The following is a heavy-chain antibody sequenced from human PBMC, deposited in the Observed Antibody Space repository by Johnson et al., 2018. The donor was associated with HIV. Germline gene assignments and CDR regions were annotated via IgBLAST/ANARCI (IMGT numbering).Heavy chain of an antibody. D-gene: IGHD2-8*02. CDR2: ISWSSGSI. Sequence: VQLVESGGGLVQPGRSLRLSCAASGFTFDDYAMHWVRQAPGKGLEWVSGISWSSGSIGYADSVKGRLTISRDNSKNTLFLQMNSLRPDDTAVYHCAKLQCAGAVCNFEILYDAFDNWGQGTMVTVSS. V-gene: IGHV3-9*01. CDR3: AKLQCAGAVCNFEILYDAFDN. J-gene: IGHJ3*02. CDR1: GFTFDDYA.